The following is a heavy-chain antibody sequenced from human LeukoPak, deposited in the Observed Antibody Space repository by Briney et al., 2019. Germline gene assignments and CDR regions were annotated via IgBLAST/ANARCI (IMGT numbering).Heavy chain of an antibody. CDR2: IYYSGST. J-gene: IGHJ3*02. CDR3: ARRAADDAFDI. V-gene: IGHV4-59*08. Sequence: SETLSLTCTVSVGFINSYYGSWIRQPPGKGLEWIGYIYYSGSTNYNPSLTSRVTISVDRTKNQFSLKLSSVTAADTAVYYCARRAADDAFDIWGQGTMVTVSS. CDR1: VGFINSYY.